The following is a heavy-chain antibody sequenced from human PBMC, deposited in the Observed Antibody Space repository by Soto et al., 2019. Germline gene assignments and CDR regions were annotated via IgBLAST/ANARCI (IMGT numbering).Heavy chain of an antibody. CDR2: IYDSGDA. CDR1: GGSISSYF. CDR3: VSSRTAVFVYAFDI. Sequence: PSETLSLTCSVSGGSISSYFKNWIRQAPGKGLEWIGCIYDSGDANYNPSLKSRVTISLDTSKNQFSLKLSSVTAADTAVYYCVSSRTAVFVYAFDIWG. J-gene: IGHJ3*02. V-gene: IGHV4-59*03. D-gene: IGHD2-21*02.